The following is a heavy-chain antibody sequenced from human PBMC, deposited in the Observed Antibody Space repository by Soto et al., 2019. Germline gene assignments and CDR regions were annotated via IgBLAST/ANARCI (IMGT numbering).Heavy chain of an antibody. D-gene: IGHD1-20*01. Sequence: EVQLLESGGGLVQPGGSLRLSCVASGFTFSIYNMNWVRQAPGKGLEWVSVITGSGDYTNYADSVKGRFTSSRDNSKNPLYLQMNSRRAEDTAVYFCARRITSSFDYWGQGTLVTVSS. CDR1: GFTFSIYN. CDR2: ITGSGDYT. V-gene: IGHV3-23*01. CDR3: ARRITSSFDY. J-gene: IGHJ4*02.